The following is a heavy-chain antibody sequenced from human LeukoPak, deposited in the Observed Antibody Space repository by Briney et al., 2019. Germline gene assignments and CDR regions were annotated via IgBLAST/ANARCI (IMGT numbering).Heavy chain of an antibody. CDR3: ARVYGSGVWDGYFDY. CDR2: IYHSGSS. D-gene: IGHD3-10*01. V-gene: IGHV4-38-2*02. CDR1: GYSISSGYY. J-gene: IGHJ4*02. Sequence: SETLSLTCIVSGYSISSGYYWGWIRQPPGKGLEWIGSIYHSGSSLYNPSLKSRVTISVDTSKNQFSLNLRSMTAADTAVYYGARVYGSGVWDGYFDYWRQGTLITVSS.